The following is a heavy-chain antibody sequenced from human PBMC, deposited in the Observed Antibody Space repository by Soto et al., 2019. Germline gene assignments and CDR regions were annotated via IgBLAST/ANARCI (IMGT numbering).Heavy chain of an antibody. J-gene: IGHJ4*02. Sequence: GGSLRLSCAASGFTFSSYAMHWVRQAPGKGLEWVAVISYDGSNKYYADSVKGRFTISRDNSKNTLYLQMNSLRAEDTAVYYCASLVVVAAAFDYWGQGTLVTVSS. V-gene: IGHV3-30-3*01. CDR3: ASLVVVAAAFDY. D-gene: IGHD2-15*01. CDR2: ISYDGSNK. CDR1: GFTFSSYA.